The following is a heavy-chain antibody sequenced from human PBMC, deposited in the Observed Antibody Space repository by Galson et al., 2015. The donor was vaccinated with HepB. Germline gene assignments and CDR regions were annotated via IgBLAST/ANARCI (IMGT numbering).Heavy chain of an antibody. D-gene: IGHD2-15*01. J-gene: IGHJ6*02. CDR1: GFTFSTYA. Sequence: SLRLSCAASGFTFSTYAMHWVRQAPGKGLEWVAVISYDGSNKYYADSVKGRFTISRDKSKNTLYLQMNSLRAEDTAMYYCARVSGTGLYYYYYGMDVWGQGTTVTVSS. CDR3: ARVSGTGLYYYYYGMDV. V-gene: IGHV3-30-3*01. CDR2: ISYDGSNK.